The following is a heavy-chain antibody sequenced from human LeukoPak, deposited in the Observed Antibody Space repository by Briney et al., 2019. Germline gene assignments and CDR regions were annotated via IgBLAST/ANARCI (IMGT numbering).Heavy chain of an antibody. CDR1: GFTFSSYT. CDR3: ARGGDYVWGSYRYDAFDI. CDR2: ISSSSYI. V-gene: IGHV3-21*01. J-gene: IGHJ3*02. Sequence: PGGSLRLSCAASGFTFSSYTMNWVRQAPGKGLEWVSSISSSSYIYYADSVKGRFTISRDNAKNSLYLQMNSLRAEDTAVYYCARGGDYVWGSYRYDAFDIWGQGTMVTVSS. D-gene: IGHD3-16*02.